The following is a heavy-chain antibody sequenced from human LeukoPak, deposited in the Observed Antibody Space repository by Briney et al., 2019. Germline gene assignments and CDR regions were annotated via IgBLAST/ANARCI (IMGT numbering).Heavy chain of an antibody. CDR1: GYTFTSFD. CDR2: MNPYTHKT. Sequence: ASVKVSCKTSGYTFTSFDINWVRQATGQGLEWLGWMNPYTHKTGYAQKFQGRVTFTGDTSIRTAYMELSSLRSEDTAVYYCARRCGSTSCHGGRAFDYWGQGTLVTVSS. D-gene: IGHD2-2*01. CDR3: ARRCGSTSCHGGRAFDY. J-gene: IGHJ4*02. V-gene: IGHV1-8*03.